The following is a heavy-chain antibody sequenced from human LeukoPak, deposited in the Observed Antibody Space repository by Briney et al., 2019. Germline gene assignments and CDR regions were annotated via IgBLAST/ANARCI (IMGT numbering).Heavy chain of an antibody. CDR3: ARPSHRGYGPLGY. CDR1: GYTFTGYY. Sequence: ASVMVSCKASGYTFTGYYMHWVRQAPGQGLVWMGRINPNSGGTNYAQKFQGRVTMTRDTSISTAYMELRRLRSDDTAVYYCARPSHRGYGPLGYWGQGTLVTVSS. V-gene: IGHV1-2*06. D-gene: IGHD5-18*01. J-gene: IGHJ4*02. CDR2: INPNSGGT.